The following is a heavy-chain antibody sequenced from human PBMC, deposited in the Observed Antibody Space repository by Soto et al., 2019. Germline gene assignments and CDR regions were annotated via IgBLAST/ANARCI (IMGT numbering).Heavy chain of an antibody. Sequence: GSLRLSCAASGFTFSSYWMHWVRQAPGKGLVWVSRINSDGSSTSYADSVKGRFTISRDNAKNTLYLQMNSLRAEDTAVYYCARDQVSGIAARLALDYYYGMDVWGQGTTVTVSS. J-gene: IGHJ6*02. CDR1: GFTFSSYW. CDR3: ARDQVSGIAARLALDYYYGMDV. CDR2: INSDGSST. D-gene: IGHD6-6*01. V-gene: IGHV3-74*01.